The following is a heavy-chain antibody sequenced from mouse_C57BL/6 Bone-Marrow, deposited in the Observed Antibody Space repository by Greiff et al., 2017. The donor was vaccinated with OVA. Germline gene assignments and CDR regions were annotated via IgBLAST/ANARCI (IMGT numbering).Heavy chain of an antibody. J-gene: IGHJ3*01. Sequence: DVKLVESGGGLVKPGGSLKLSCAASGFTFSDYGMHWVRQAPEKGLEWVAYISSGSSTIYYADTVKGRFTISRDNAKNTLFLQMTSLRSEDTAMYYCARGGWFPSFAYWGQGTLVTVSA. CDR1: GFTFSDYG. CDR2: ISSGSSTI. CDR3: ARGGWFPSFAY. V-gene: IGHV5-17*01. D-gene: IGHD1-1*02.